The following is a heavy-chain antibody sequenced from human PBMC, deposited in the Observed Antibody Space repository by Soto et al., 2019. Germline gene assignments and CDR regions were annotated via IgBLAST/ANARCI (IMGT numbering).Heavy chain of an antibody. J-gene: IGHJ4*02. CDR2: IIPILGIA. V-gene: IGHV1-69*02. Sequence: QVQLVQSGAEVKKPGSSVKVSCKASGGTFSSYTISWVRQAPGQGLEWMGRIIPILGIANYAQKFQGRVTITADKSTSTAYMELSSLRSEDTAVYYCASAPRYYDSSGYYLSPFDYWGQGTLVTVSS. CDR3: ASAPRYYDSSGYYLSPFDY. D-gene: IGHD3-22*01. CDR1: GGTFSSYT.